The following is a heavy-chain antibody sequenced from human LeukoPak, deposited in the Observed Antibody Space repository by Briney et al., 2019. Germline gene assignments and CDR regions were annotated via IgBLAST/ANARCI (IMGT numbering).Heavy chain of an antibody. CDR1: GFTFSAYA. Sequence: GGSLRLSCEASGFTFSAYAMTWVRQAPGKGLEWVSGISGRDGSTHYADSVKGRFTISRDTSRNTLYLQMNSLRAEDTAVYYCAKDRGGLVSYALDVGGQGTTVTVSS. V-gene: IGHV3-23*01. D-gene: IGHD3-10*01. CDR2: ISGRDGST. CDR3: AKDRGGLVSYALDV. J-gene: IGHJ6*02.